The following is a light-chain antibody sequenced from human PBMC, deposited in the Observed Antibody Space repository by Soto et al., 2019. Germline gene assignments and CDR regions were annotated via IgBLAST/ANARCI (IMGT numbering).Light chain of an antibody. CDR2: EVS. Sequence: QSALAQPPYASGSPGQSVTISCTGTSSDVGAYNYVSWYQQHPGKAPKLMIYEVSERPSGVPDRFSGSKSGNTASLTVSGLQAEDEAEYHCSSYAGSNSVVFGGGTKVTVL. V-gene: IGLV2-8*01. J-gene: IGLJ2*01. CDR3: SSYAGSNSVV. CDR1: SSDVGAYNY.